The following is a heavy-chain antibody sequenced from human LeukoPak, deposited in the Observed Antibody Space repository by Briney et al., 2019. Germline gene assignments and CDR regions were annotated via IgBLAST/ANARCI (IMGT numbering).Heavy chain of an antibody. D-gene: IGHD3-10*01. CDR2: IYDSGST. CDR1: GGSISNNY. J-gene: IGHJ4*02. V-gene: IGHV4-59*01. Sequence: PSETLSLTCTVSGGSISNNYWSWIRQPPGKGLEWIGHIYDSGSTNYSPSLKSRVTISVDTSKNQFSLKLTSVTAADTAVYYCAGGGYGSGFNYWGQGILVTVSS. CDR3: AGGGYGSGFNY.